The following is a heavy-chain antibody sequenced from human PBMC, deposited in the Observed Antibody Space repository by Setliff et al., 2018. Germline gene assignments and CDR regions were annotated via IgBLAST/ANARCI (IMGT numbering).Heavy chain of an antibody. Sequence: GASVKVSCKTSGYNFITTGISWVRQAPGQGPEWMGCISPYNGNTNYAQKFQDRVTMTTDTSTATVYMGLKNLRSDDTAVYYCARSSGPRVVLAADFDYWGQGTLVTVSS. V-gene: IGHV1-18*01. CDR1: GYNFITTG. J-gene: IGHJ4*02. D-gene: IGHD5-12*01. CDR2: ISPYNGNT. CDR3: ARSSGPRVVLAADFDY.